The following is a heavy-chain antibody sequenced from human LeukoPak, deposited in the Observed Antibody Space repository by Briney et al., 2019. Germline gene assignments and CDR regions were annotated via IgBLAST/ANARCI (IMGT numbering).Heavy chain of an antibody. CDR3: ARQGRARRKINYDFWSGSHKGTYYFDY. Sequence: SETLSLTCTVSGGSISSSSYYWGWIRQPPGKGLEWIGSIYYSGSTYYNPSLKSRVTISVDTSKNQFSLKLSSVTAADTAVYYCARQGRARRKINYDFWSGSHKGTYYFDYWGQGTLVTVSS. V-gene: IGHV4-39*01. D-gene: IGHD3-3*01. CDR2: IYYSGST. J-gene: IGHJ4*02. CDR1: GGSISSSSYY.